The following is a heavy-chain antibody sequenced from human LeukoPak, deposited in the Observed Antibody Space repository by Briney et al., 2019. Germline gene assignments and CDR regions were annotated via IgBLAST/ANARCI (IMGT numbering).Heavy chain of an antibody. D-gene: IGHD5-24*01. V-gene: IGHV3-48*03. CDR2: ISSGGSTI. J-gene: IGHJ4*02. Sequence: PGGSLRLSCAASGYTFSSYEMNWVRQAPGKGLEWVSYISSGGSTIYYADSVKGRFTISRDNAKNSLYVQMNSLRAEDTAVYYCARVTDGSQDYWGQGTLVTVSS. CDR1: GYTFSSYE. CDR3: ARVTDGSQDY.